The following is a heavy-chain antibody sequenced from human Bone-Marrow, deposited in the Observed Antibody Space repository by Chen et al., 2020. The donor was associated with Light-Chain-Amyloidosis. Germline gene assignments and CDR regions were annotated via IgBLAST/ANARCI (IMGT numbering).Heavy chain of an antibody. Sequence: EVQLEQSGPEVKKPGESLKISCKGSGYTFPNYWIGWVRQMPGKGLEWMGVIDPDDSDARYSPSFEGQVTISADKSITTAYLQWRSLKASDTAMYYCARRRDGYNFDYWGQGTLVTVSS. CDR1: GYTFPNYW. J-gene: IGHJ4*02. V-gene: IGHV5-51*01. CDR2: IDPDDSDA. D-gene: IGHD5-12*01. CDR3: ARRRDGYNFDY.